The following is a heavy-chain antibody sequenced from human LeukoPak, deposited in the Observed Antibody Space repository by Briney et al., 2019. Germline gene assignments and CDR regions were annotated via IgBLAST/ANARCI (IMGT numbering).Heavy chain of an antibody. J-gene: IGHJ4*02. CDR3: ARDCSSTRCQCPVFDN. Sequence: VASVTVSFTCSGYTFTINYMHWVRQAPGQGREGMGISHPSGGNTNYAQHFQGRVAMTRHTSTSTVYMELSSLRSEDTAIYYCARDCSSTRCQCPVFDNWGQGTLVTVSS. V-gene: IGHV1-46*01. CDR1: GYTFTINY. CDR2: SHPSGGNT. D-gene: IGHD2-2*01.